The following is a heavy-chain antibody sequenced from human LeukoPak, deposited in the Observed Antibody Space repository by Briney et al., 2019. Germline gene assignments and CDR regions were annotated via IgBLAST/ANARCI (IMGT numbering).Heavy chain of an antibody. CDR2: ISYDGSNK. Sequence: GGSLRLSCAASGFTFSSYAMHWVRQAPGKGLEWVAVISYDGSNKYYADSVKGRFTISRDNSKNTLYLQMNSLRAEDTAVYYCARDELYYYDSSGYYSTGDYWGQGTLVTVSS. D-gene: IGHD3-22*01. J-gene: IGHJ4*02. V-gene: IGHV3-30-3*01. CDR3: ARDELYYYDSSGYYSTGDY. CDR1: GFTFSSYA.